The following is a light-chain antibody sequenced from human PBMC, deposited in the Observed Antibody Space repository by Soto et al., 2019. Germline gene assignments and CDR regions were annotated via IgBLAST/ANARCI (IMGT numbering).Light chain of an antibody. J-gene: IGKJ4*01. CDR1: QNINSW. Sequence: DIQITQSPSTLSASVGDRDTITCRASQNINSWLAWYQQKPGKAPKLLIYKASNLESGVPSRFSGSGSGTDFTLTISSLQPDDFATYHCQQYESFFPLTFGGGTKVDI. CDR3: QQYESFFPLT. V-gene: IGKV1-5*03. CDR2: KAS.